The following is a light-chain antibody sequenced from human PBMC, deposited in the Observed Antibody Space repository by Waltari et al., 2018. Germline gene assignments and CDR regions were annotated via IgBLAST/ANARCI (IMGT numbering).Light chain of an antibody. J-gene: IGKJ5*01. CDR3: QQYNNWSSIT. CDR1: QSVSSSY. Sequence: PGERATLSCRASQSVSSSYLAWYQQKPGQAPRLLIFGASSRATGIPDRFSGSGSGTDFTLTISSLQSEDFAVYYCQQYNNWSSITFGQGTRLEIK. V-gene: IGKV3-15*01. CDR2: GAS.